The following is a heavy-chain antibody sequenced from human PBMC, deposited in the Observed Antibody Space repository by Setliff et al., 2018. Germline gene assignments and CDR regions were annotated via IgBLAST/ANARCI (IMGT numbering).Heavy chain of an antibody. D-gene: IGHD5-18*01. CDR1: GYSFTNYW. CDR3: ARRNTAMVYGFDI. CDR2: IYPGDSDT. J-gene: IGHJ3*02. Sequence: GASLKISCKGSGYSFTNYWIGWVRQMPGKGLEWMGIIYPGDSDTRYSPSFQGQVTISADKSISTAYLQWSSLKASDTAMYYCARRNTAMVYGFDIWGQGTMVTVSS. V-gene: IGHV5-51*01.